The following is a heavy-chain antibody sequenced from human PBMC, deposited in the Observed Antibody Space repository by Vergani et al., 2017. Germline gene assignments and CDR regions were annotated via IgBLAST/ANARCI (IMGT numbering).Heavy chain of an antibody. Sequence: QVQLVQSGAEVKKPGASVKVSCKASGSTFTSYAMHWVRQAPGQRLEWMGWSNAGNGNTKYSQKLQGRVTITRDTSASTAYMELSSLRSEDTAVYYCARWGAAAGVDYWGQGTLVIVSS. CDR2: SNAGNGNT. CDR1: GSTFTSYA. D-gene: IGHD6-13*01. CDR3: ARWGAAAGVDY. V-gene: IGHV1-3*01. J-gene: IGHJ4*02.